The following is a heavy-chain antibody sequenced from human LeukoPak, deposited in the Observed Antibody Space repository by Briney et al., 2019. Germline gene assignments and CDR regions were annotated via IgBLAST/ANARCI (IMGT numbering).Heavy chain of an antibody. CDR2: IKQDGSEK. J-gene: IGHJ4*02. V-gene: IGHV3-7*03. CDR1: GLTFSGYD. D-gene: IGHD3-10*01. Sequence: GGSLRLSCAASGLTFSGYDMHWVRQAPWKGLEWVANIKQDGSEKYSVDSVKGRFTISRDNAKNSLYLQMNSLRAEDTAVYFCARGAYYYPYWGQGTLVTVSS. CDR3: ARGAYYYPY.